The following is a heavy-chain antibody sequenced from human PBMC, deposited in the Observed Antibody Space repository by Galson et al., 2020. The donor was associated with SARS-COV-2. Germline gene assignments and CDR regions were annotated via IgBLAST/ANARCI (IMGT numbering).Heavy chain of an antibody. CDR1: GGSMNSGSYY. CDR2: VFITGTT. Sequence: SETLSLTCTVSGGSMNSGSYYWNWIRQPAGKGLEWIGHVFITGTTNYNPSLKSRATISLDTSKNQFSLKLTSVTAADTAVYYCRQFALGAVPIGYWGQGTLVTVSS. CDR3: RQFALGAVPIGY. J-gene: IGHJ4*02. D-gene: IGHD6-19*01. V-gene: IGHV4-61*09.